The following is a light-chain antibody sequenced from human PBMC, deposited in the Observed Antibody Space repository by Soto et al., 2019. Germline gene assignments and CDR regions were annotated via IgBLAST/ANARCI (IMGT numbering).Light chain of an antibody. V-gene: IGKV1-5*01. CDR2: AAS. J-gene: IGKJ1*01. Sequence: IHMSQSPSTLSASVGYRVSITFRASQSITNWLAWYQQKPGKAPKLLMYAASSLQSGVPSRFSGSGSGTEFTLTISSLQPDDFGTYYCQEYNSYTGTFGPGTKVDIK. CDR1: QSITNW. CDR3: QEYNSYTGT.